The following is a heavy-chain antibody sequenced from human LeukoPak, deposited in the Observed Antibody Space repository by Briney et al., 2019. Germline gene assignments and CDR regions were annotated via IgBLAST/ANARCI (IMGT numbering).Heavy chain of an antibody. D-gene: IGHD5-18*01. CDR2: IIPSFGTA. Sequence: ASVKVSCKASGGTFSNYAISWVRQAPGQGLDWMGGIIPSFGTANYSQKFQGRVTITADESTSTAYMELSSLRSEDTAMYYCARDPRTGGYSYGLGYWGQGTLVTVSS. CDR3: ARDPRTGGYSYGLGY. CDR1: GGTFSNYA. J-gene: IGHJ4*02. V-gene: IGHV1-69*13.